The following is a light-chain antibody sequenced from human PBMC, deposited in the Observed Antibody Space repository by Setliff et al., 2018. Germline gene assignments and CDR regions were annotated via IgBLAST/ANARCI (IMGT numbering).Light chain of an antibody. CDR1: SSDVGGYNC. V-gene: IGLV2-11*01. CDR2: EVS. CDR3: SSYAGNYHYV. Sequence: QSALTQPRSVSGSPGQSVTISCTGTSSDVGGYNCVSWYQQHPGKAPQLIIFEVSRRPSGVPDRFSGSKSDNTASLTVSGLQADDEADYYCSSYAGNYHYVFGTGTKGTVL. J-gene: IGLJ1*01.